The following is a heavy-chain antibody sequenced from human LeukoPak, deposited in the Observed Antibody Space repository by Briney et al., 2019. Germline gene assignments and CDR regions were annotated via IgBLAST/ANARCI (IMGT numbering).Heavy chain of an antibody. J-gene: IGHJ5*02. CDR1: GGSFSRYF. CDR2: INQSEST. CDR3: ARGRSGGYLVGSWFDP. Sequence: SETLSLTCSVYGGSFSRYFWSWIRQPPGKGLEWIGEINQSESTNNNPSLKSRLIMSIDTSKNQFSLSLSSVTGADTAIYYCARGRSGGYLVGSWFDPWGQGVLVTVSS. D-gene: IGHD1-26*01. V-gene: IGHV4-34*01.